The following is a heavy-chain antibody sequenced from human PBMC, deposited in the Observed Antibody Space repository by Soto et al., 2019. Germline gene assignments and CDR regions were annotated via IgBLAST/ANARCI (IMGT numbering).Heavy chain of an antibody. CDR2: ISSSSSTI. J-gene: IGHJ6*02. CDR1: GFTFSSYS. CDR3: ARDHSSIAARLNYYGMDV. D-gene: IGHD6-6*01. Sequence: GGSLRLSCAASGFTFSSYSMNWVRQAPGKGLEWVSYISSSSSTIYYADSVKGRFTISRDNAKNSLYLQMNSLRDEDTAVYYCARDHSSIAARLNYYGMDVWGQGTTVTVSS. V-gene: IGHV3-48*02.